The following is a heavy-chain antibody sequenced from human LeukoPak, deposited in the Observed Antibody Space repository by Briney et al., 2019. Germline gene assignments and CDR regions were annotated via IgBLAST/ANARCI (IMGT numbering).Heavy chain of an antibody. Sequence: GVSLRLSCATSGFTFSNAWMNWVRQAPGKGLEWVGRIRSNSDGGTIDYAAPVKGRFTLSRDDSKTTLYLQMNSLQTEDTAVYYCATDFYDSTWGQGTLVTVCS. D-gene: IGHD3-22*01. J-gene: IGHJ5*02. CDR2: IRSNSDGGTI. CDR3: ATDFYDST. CDR1: GFTFSNAW. V-gene: IGHV3-15*07.